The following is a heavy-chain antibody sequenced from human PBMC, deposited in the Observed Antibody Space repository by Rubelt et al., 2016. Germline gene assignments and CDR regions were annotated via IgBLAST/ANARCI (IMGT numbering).Heavy chain of an antibody. V-gene: IGHV3-11*04. CDR3: AREELFGESRRGDY. D-gene: IGHD3-10*02. J-gene: IGHJ4*02. CDR2: ISSSGSTI. Sequence: GLEWVSYISSSGSTIYYADSVKGRFTISRDNAKNSLYLQMNSLRAEDTAVYYCAREELFGESRRGDYWGQGTLVTVSS.